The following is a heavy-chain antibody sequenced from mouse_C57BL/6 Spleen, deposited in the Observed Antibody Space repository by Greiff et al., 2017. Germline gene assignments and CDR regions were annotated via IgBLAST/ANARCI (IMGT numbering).Heavy chain of an antibody. CDR3: AREDYYGREGFDY. J-gene: IGHJ2*01. CDR1: GYTFTDYY. V-gene: IGHV1-76*01. CDR2: IYPGSGNT. D-gene: IGHD1-1*01. Sequence: QVQLKESGAELVRPGASVKLSCKASGYTFTDYYINWVKQRPGQGLEWIARIYPGSGNTYYNEKFKGKATLTAEQSSSTAYMQLSSLTSEDSAVYFCAREDYYGREGFDYWGQGTTRTVSS.